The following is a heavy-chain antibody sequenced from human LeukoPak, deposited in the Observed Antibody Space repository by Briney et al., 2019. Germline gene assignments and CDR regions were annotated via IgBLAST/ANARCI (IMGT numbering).Heavy chain of an antibody. CDR1: GYTFTGYY. CDR3: ARESGKYYYYGMDV. CDR2: IIPILGIA. Sequence: SVKVSCKASGYTFTGYYMHRVRQAPGQGLEWMGRIIPILGIANYAQKFQGRVTITADKSTSTAYMELSSLRSEDTAVYYCARESGKYYYYGMDVWGQGTTVTVSS. V-gene: IGHV1-69*04. J-gene: IGHJ6*02. D-gene: IGHD1-26*01.